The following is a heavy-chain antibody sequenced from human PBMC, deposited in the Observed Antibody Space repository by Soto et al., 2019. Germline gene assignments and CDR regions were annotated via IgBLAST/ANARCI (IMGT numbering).Heavy chain of an antibody. D-gene: IGHD6-13*01. CDR2: ISSSGSTI. CDR3: ATRIAAAGLDY. CDR1: EFTFSSYE. J-gene: IGHJ4*02. V-gene: IGHV3-48*03. Sequence: PGGSLRLSCAASEFTFSSYEMNWVRQAPGKGLEWVSYISSSGSTIYYADSVKGRFTISRDNAKNSLYLQMNSLRAEDTAVYYCATRIAAAGLDYWGQGTLVTVSS.